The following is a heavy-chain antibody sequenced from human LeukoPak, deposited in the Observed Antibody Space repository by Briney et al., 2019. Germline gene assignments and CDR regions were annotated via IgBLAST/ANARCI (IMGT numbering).Heavy chain of an antibody. J-gene: IGHJ4*02. V-gene: IGHV5-51*01. CDR3: VRPRVAAGWEAFDY. CDR1: GYSFTTYW. D-gene: IGHD6-13*01. Sequence: GASLKISCKGSGYSFTTYWIGWVRPMPGKGLEWMGIIYPGDSDTRYSPSFQGQVTISVDKSIRTAYLQWSSLKDSDTAMYYCVRPRVAAGWEAFDYWGQGTLVSVSS. CDR2: IYPGDSDT.